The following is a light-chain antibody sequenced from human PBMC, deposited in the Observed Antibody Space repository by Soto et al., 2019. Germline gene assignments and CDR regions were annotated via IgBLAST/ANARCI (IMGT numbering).Light chain of an antibody. CDR1: QSVSNNY. J-gene: IGKJ1*01. CDR2: GAS. V-gene: IGKV3-20*01. CDR3: QQYGSSGT. Sequence: EIVLTQSPGTLSLSPGERATLSCRASQSVSNNYLAWYQQKPGQAPRLLISGASNRATGIPDRFSGSGSGTDFTLTISRLEPEDFAVYYCQQYGSSGTFGQGTKVDIK.